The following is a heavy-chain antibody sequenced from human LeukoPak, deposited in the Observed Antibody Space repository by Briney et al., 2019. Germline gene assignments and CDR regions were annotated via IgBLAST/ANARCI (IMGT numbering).Heavy chain of an antibody. D-gene: IGHD1-26*01. J-gene: IGHJ4*02. CDR3: ASLANSGSYYIDY. CDR1: GGSISSGGYS. Sequence: SETLSLTCAVSGGSISSGGYSWSWIRQPPGKGLEWIGYIYHSGSTYYSPSLKSRVTISVDRSKNQFSLKLSSVTAADTAVYYCASLANSGSYYIDYWGQGTLVTVSS. CDR2: IYHSGST. V-gene: IGHV4-30-2*01.